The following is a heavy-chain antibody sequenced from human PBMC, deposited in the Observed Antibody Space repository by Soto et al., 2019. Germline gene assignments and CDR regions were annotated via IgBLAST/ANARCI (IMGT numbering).Heavy chain of an antibody. J-gene: IGHJ4*02. CDR1: GGCFSGYY. CDR3: ASTLIAADGYPLRIYDS. D-gene: IGHD6-13*01. V-gene: IGHV4-34*01. Sequence: SETLSLTCAVYGGCFSGYYWSWIRQPPGKGLEWIGEINHSGSTNYNPSLKSRVTISVDTSKNQFSLKLSSVPAADTAIYFCASTLIAADGYPLRIYDSWGQGTLVTVAS. CDR2: INHSGST.